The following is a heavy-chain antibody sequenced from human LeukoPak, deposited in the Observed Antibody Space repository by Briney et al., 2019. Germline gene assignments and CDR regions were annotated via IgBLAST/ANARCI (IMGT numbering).Heavy chain of an antibody. CDR2: IYYRGST. V-gene: IGHV4-39*02. CDR1: GVSTSSAYY. CDR3: ARKKLLRGSLELHWFDP. D-gene: IGHD3-10*01. J-gene: IGHJ5*02. Sequence: SETLSLTCTVSGVSTSSAYYWGWIRQPPGKGLEWIGSIYYRGSTYYSPSLKSRVTMSVDTSKNHFSLKLSSVTAADSAIYYRARKKLLRGSLELHWFDPLGQGILVNLSS.